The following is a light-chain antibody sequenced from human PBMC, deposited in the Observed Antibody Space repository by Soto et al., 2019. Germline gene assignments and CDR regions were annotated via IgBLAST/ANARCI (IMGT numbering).Light chain of an antibody. CDR1: QGISSY. CDR2: AAS. CDR3: QQLNSYLPLT. V-gene: IGKV1-9*01. Sequence: IQLTQPPSSLSASVGDRVTITCRASQGISSYLAWYQQKPGKAPKLLIYAASTLQSGVPSRFSGSGSGTDFTLTISSLQPEDFATYYCQQLNSYLPLTFGGGTKVEIK. J-gene: IGKJ4*01.